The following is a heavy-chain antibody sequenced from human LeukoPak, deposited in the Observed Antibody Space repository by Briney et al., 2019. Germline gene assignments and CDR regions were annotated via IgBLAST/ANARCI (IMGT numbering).Heavy chain of an antibody. CDR3: ARGGGLYRYCSSTSCYDN. V-gene: IGHV7-4-1*02. CDR1: GYTFTTYP. CDR2: INTNTGNP. J-gene: IGHJ4*02. Sequence: ASVKVSCKASGYTFTTYPINWVRQAPGQGFEWVGWINTNTGNPTYAQGFTGRFVFSLDTSVTTAYLQISSLKADDTAVYYCARGGGLYRYCSSTSCYDNWGQGTLVTVSS. D-gene: IGHD2-2*01.